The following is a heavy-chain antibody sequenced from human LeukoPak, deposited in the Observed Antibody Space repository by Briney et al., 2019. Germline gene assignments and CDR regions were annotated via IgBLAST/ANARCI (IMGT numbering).Heavy chain of an antibody. Sequence: SETLSLTCTVSGGSISSYYWSWIRQPPGKGLEWIGYIYYSGSTNYNPSLKSRVTISVDTSKNQFSLKLSSVTAADTAVYYRARHTWIQLWSSFDYWGQGTLVTVSS. J-gene: IGHJ4*02. D-gene: IGHD5-18*01. CDR1: GGSISSYY. CDR2: IYYSGST. CDR3: ARHTWIQLWSSFDY. V-gene: IGHV4-59*08.